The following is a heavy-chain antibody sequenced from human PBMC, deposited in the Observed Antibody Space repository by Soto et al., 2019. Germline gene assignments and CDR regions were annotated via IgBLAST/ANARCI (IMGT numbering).Heavy chain of an antibody. CDR1: GLPVSSNY. CDR3: ARDRRIDNGYYDYYYGMDV. J-gene: IGHJ6*02. CDR2: IYRAGST. Sequence: EVQLVESGGGLIQPGGSLKLSCAASGLPVSSNYMAWVRQAPGTGLECVSPIYRAGSTFYADSVKGRFTISRDNSKNTLWLEMNSLRAEDTAVYYCARDRRIDNGYYDYYYGMDVWGQGTAVTVSS. D-gene: IGHD2-8*01. V-gene: IGHV3-53*01.